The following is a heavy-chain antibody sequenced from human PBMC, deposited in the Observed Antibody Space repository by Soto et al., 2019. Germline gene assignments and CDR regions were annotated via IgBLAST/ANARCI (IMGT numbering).Heavy chain of an antibody. CDR3: ARRWKEHTYNWFDP. CDR2: IYYSGST. CDR1: GGSISSSSYY. J-gene: IGHJ5*02. V-gene: IGHV4-39*01. Sequence: PSETLSLTCTVSGGSISSSSYYWGWIRQPPGKGLEWIGSIYYSGSTYYNPSLKSRVTISVDTSKNQFSLKLSSVTAADTAVYYCARRWKEHTYNWFDPWGQGTLVTVSS. D-gene: IGHD1-1*01.